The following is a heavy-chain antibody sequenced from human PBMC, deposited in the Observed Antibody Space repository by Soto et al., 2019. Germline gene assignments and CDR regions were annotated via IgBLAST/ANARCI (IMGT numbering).Heavy chain of an antibody. CDR2: MNPNTGNS. V-gene: IGHV1-8*01. Sequence: AAVKVSFKASGYTFTSYDIYWVRQATGQGLEWMGWMNPNTGNSGYAQKFQGRVTVTSDTSINTVHMELSSLRSEDTAVYYCARRAETNGWNGFGADKYYFDFWGQGTLVTVSS. J-gene: IGHJ4*02. D-gene: IGHD1-1*01. CDR3: ARRAETNGWNGFGADKYYFDF. CDR1: GYTFTSYD.